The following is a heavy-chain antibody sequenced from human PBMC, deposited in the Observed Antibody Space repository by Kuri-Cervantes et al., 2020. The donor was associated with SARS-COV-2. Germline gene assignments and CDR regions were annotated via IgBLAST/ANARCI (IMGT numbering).Heavy chain of an antibody. V-gene: IGHV3-7*01. Sequence: GESLKISWAASGFTFSSYWMSWVRQAPGKGLEWVANIKQDGSEKYYVDSVKGRFTISRDNAKNSLYLQMNSLRAEDTAVYYCAFPISGWYGGAFDIWGQGTMVTVSS. CDR1: GFTFSSYW. D-gene: IGHD6-19*01. J-gene: IGHJ3*02. CDR3: AFPISGWYGGAFDI. CDR2: IKQDGSEK.